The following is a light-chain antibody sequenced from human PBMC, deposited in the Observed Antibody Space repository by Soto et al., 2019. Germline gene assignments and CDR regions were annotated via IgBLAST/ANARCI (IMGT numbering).Light chain of an antibody. CDR3: LQYNSHPYP. J-gene: IGKJ2*01. CDR2: KTS. V-gene: IGKV1-5*03. Sequence: DIQVTQYPSTLSAYVGDRVIITCRASQNVNIWLDWYQQRPREATKLLIYKTSSLESVVPSRFSGSGSGTEVTLTISSLEPDDFGTYFFLQYNSHPYPFGQGTKLEIK. CDR1: QNVNIW.